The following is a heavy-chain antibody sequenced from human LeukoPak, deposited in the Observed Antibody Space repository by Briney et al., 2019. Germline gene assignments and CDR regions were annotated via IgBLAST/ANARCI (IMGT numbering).Heavy chain of an antibody. CDR2: IYYNGST. J-gene: IGHJ3*02. CDR3: ARGCSSTSCYTYAFDI. CDR1: GGSISSSSYY. V-gene: IGHV4-39*01. Sequence: SETLSLTCTVSGGSISSSSYYWGWIRQPPGKGLEWIGSIYYNGSTYYNPSLKSRVTISVDTSKNQFSLKLSSVTAADTAVYYCARGCSSTSCYTYAFDIWGQGTMVTVSS. D-gene: IGHD2-2*02.